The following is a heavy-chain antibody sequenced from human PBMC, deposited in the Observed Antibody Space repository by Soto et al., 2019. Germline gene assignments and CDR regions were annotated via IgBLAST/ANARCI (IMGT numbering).Heavy chain of an antibody. CDR3: AVLYYYDSSGYYGAYYYYGMDV. V-gene: IGHV5-10-1*01. Sequence: RGESLKISWKGSGYSFTSYWSIWVRQMPGKGLEWMGRIDPSDSYTNYSPSFQGHVTISADKSISTAYLQWSSLKASDTAMYYCAVLYYYDSSGYYGAYYYYGMDVWGQGTTVTVSS. CDR2: IDPSDSYT. D-gene: IGHD3-22*01. J-gene: IGHJ6*02. CDR1: GYSFTSYW.